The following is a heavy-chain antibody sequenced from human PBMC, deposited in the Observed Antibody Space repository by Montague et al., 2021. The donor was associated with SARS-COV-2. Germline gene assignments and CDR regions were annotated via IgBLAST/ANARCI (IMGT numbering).Heavy chain of an antibody. CDR2: IYYSGST. CDR1: GGLISSSSYY. D-gene: IGHD2-2*01. CDR3: ARLRDIVVVPAAFDY. J-gene: IGHJ4*02. V-gene: IGHV4-39*01. Sequence: SETLSLTCTVSGGLISSSSYYWGWIRQPPGKGLEWIGSIYYSGSTYYNPSLKSRVTISVDTSKNQFSLKLSSVTAADTAVYYCARLRDIVVVPAAFDYWGQGTLVTVSS.